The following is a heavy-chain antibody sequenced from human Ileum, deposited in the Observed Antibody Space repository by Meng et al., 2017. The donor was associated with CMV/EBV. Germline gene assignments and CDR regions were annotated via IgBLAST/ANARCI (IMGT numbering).Heavy chain of an antibody. D-gene: IGHD5-24*01. CDR1: GFSFSHYA. J-gene: IGHJ4*02. V-gene: IGHV3-30*04. Sequence: GESLKISCAASGFSFSHYAMHWVRQAPGKGLEWVAVISFDGSKKFFADSVKGRFTISRDNSETTLYLQINSLKTEDTALYYCARGMALVGVDYWGQGPLVPVSS. CDR2: ISFDGSKK. CDR3: ARGMALVGVDY.